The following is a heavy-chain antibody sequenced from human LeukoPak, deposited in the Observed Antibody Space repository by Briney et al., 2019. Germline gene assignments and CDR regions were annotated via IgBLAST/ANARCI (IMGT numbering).Heavy chain of an antibody. CDR2: ISWNSGSI. Sequence: PGGSLRLSCAASGFTFDDYAMHWVRQAPGKGLEWVSGISWNSGSIGYADSVKGRFTISRDNAKNSLYLQMNSLRAEDMALYYCVASPFHSSSGAFDIWGQGTMVTVSS. CDR1: GFTFDDYA. D-gene: IGHD6-6*01. J-gene: IGHJ3*02. V-gene: IGHV3-9*03. CDR3: VASPFHSSSGAFDI.